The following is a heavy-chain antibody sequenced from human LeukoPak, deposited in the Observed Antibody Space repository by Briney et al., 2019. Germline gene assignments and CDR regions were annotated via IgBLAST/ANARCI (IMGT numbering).Heavy chain of an antibody. CDR2: IYCSGST. CDR1: GGSISSGDYY. V-gene: IGHV4-30-4*01. J-gene: IGHJ6*04. CDR3: ARDPLKGYPYGMDV. D-gene: IGHD2-15*01. Sequence: SQTLSLTCTVSGGSISSGDYYWSWIRQPPGKGLEWIGYIYCSGSTYYNPSLKSRVTISVDTSKNQFSLKLSSVTAADTAVYYCARDPLKGYPYGMDVWGKGTTVTVSS.